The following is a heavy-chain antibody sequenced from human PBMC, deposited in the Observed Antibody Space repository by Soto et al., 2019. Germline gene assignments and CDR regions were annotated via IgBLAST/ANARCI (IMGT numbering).Heavy chain of an antibody. Sequence: QVQLQESGPGLVKPSGTLSLTCAVSGGSISSSNWWSWVRQPPGKGLEWIGEIYHSGSTNYNPSLKSRATMSVDKSKDQCSLKLSSLTAADTAVYYCASAGSSRPYCFAYWGQGTLVTVSS. CDR3: ASAGSSRPYCFAY. J-gene: IGHJ4*02. CDR2: IYHSGST. D-gene: IGHD6-13*01. V-gene: IGHV4-4*02. CDR1: GGSISSSNW.